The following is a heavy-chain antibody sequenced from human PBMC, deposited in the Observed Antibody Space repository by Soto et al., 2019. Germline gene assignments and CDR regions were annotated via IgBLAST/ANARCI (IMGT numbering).Heavy chain of an antibody. Sequence: QVQLVESGGGVVQPGRSLRLSCAASGFTFSSYGMHWVRQAPGKGLEWVAVISYDGSNKYYADSVKGRFTISRDNSKNTLYLQMNSLRAEDTAVYYCAKGLGGGLVDYWGQGTLVTVSS. J-gene: IGHJ4*02. D-gene: IGHD6-19*01. CDR1: GFTFSSYG. CDR3: AKGLGGGLVDY. V-gene: IGHV3-30*18. CDR2: ISYDGSNK.